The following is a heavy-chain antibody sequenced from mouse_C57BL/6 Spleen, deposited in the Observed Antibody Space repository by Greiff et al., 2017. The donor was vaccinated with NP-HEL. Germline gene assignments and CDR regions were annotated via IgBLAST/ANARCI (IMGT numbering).Heavy chain of an antibody. Sequence: QVTLKVSGPGILQSSQTLSLTCSFSGFSLSPSGMGVSWIRQPSGKGLEWLAHIYWAADKRSNPSLKRRLTISKDTSRNQVFLKITSVDTADTATYYCARRDDDYDGFAYWGQGTLVTVSA. V-gene: IGHV8-12*01. CDR3: ARRDDDYDGFAY. CDR1: GFSLSPSGMG. D-gene: IGHD2-4*01. CDR2: IYWAADK. J-gene: IGHJ3*01.